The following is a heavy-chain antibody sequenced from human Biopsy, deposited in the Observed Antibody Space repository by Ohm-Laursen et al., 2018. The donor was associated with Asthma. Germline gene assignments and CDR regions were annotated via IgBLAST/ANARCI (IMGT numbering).Heavy chain of an antibody. J-gene: IGHJ6*02. CDR1: GYPFIGYH. CDR2: IIPVFGTS. Sequence: GASVKVSCKASGYPFIGYHIHWMRQAPGQGLEWMGGIIPVFGTSNYAQKFQGRVTFTADGSTSSAYMELSSLTSEDSAVYYCARGVSTVDYGYYYFAMDVWGQGTTATVSS. D-gene: IGHD4-17*01. CDR3: ARGVSTVDYGYYYFAMDV. V-gene: IGHV1-69*13.